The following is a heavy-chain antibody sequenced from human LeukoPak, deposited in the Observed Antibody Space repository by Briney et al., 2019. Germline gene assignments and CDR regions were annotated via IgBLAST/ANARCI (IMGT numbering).Heavy chain of an antibody. D-gene: IGHD2-15*01. CDR3: ARAHGNYYYGMDV. J-gene: IGHJ6*04. Sequence: SGKLSCKCSGGAFSSYAIGWVRQAPGQGLGWMGGIVLIFGTANYSQKFQGRVTITADKSTSTAYMELSSLTTEDTAVYYCARAHGNYYYGMDVWGKGTTVTVSS. CDR1: GGAFSSYA. CDR2: IVLIFGTA. V-gene: IGHV1-69*06.